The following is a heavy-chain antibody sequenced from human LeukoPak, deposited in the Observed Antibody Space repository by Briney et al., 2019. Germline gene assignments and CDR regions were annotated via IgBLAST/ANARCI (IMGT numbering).Heavy chain of an antibody. V-gene: IGHV3-48*01. J-gene: IGHJ4*02. CDR1: GFTFSSYS. CDR3: AKGEFYYDSSGYSY. CDR2: ISSSSSTI. Sequence: GGSLRLSCAASGFTFSSYSMNWVRQAPGKGLEWVSYISSSSSTIYYADSVKGRFTISRDNSKNTLYLQMNSLRAEDTAVYYCAKGEFYYDSSGYSYWGQGTLVTVSS. D-gene: IGHD3-22*01.